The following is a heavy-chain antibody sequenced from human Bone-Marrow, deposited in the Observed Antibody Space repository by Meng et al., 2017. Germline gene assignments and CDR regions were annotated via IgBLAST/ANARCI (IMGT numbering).Heavy chain of an antibody. J-gene: IGHJ3*02. CDR1: GYTFTSYD. Sequence: ASVKVSCKASGYTFTSYDINWVRQATGQGLEWMGWMNPNSGNTGYAQKFQGRVTMTRNTSISTAYMELSSLRSEGTAVYYCARDRPEGYYLGDSSGYYRDDAFDIWGQGTMVTVSS. V-gene: IGHV1-8*01. CDR2: MNPNSGNT. CDR3: ARDRPEGYYLGDSSGYYRDDAFDI. D-gene: IGHD3-22*01.